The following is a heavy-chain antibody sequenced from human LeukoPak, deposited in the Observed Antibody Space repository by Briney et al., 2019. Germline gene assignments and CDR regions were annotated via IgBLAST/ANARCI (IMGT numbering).Heavy chain of an antibody. CDR3: ARDVVGSGSYYSDAFDI. V-gene: IGHV3-7*01. D-gene: IGHD3-10*01. Sequence: GGSLRLSCAASGFTFSSYRKSWVRQAPGKGLEWVANIKQDVSEKYYVDSVKGRFTISRDNARNSLYRHMTSLRAEDTAVYYCARDVVGSGSYYSDAFDIWGQGTMVTVSS. CDR1: GFTFSSYR. J-gene: IGHJ3*02. CDR2: IKQDVSEK.